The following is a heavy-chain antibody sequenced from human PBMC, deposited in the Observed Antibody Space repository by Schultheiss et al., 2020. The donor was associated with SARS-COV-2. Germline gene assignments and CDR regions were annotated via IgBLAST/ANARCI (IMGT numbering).Heavy chain of an antibody. CDR1: GFTFSSYG. Sequence: GGSLRLSCAASGFTFSSYGMHWVRQAPGKGLEWVAVIWYDGSNKYYADSVKGRFTISRDNSKNTLYLQMNSLRAEDTAVYYCARVGVVSNYTTRRYYGMDVWGQGTTVTVSS. D-gene: IGHD4-11*01. CDR2: IWYDGSNK. V-gene: IGHV3-33*01. J-gene: IGHJ6*02. CDR3: ARVGVVSNYTTRRYYGMDV.